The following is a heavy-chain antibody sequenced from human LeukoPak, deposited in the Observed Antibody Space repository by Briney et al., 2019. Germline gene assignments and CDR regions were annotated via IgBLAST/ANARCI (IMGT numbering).Heavy chain of an antibody. CDR1: GYTFTGYY. D-gene: IGHD4-17*01. V-gene: IGHV1-2*02. J-gene: IGHJ6*02. CDR2: INPNTGVT. CDR3: ARDRTTVTTGYYGMDV. Sequence: VASVKVSCKASGYTFTGYYMHWVRQAPGQGLEWMGWINPNTGVTNYAQKFQGRVTLTRDTSIITAYMELTRLRSDDTAMYYCARDRTTVTTGYYGMDVWGQGTTLTVSS.